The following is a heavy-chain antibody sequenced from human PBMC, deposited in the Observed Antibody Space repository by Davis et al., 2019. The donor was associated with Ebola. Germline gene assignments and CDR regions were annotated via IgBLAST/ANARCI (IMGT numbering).Heavy chain of an antibody. Sequence: ASVKVSCKASGYTFTNYYMHWVRQAPGQGLEWMGIINPSGGSTRYAQKFQGRVTMTRDTSTSTVYMELSSLRSEDTAVYYCAREPTMVEYYDSSGNFDYWGQGTLVTVSS. D-gene: IGHD3-22*01. J-gene: IGHJ4*02. CDR1: GYTFTNYY. CDR3: AREPTMVEYYDSSGNFDY. CDR2: INPSGGST. V-gene: IGHV1-46*01.